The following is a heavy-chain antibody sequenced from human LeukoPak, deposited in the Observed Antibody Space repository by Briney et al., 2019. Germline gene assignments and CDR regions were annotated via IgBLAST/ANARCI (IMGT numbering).Heavy chain of an antibody. CDR2: IYYSGST. V-gene: IGHV4-59*01. CDR1: GGSISSYY. Sequence: SETLSLTCTVSGGSISSYYWSWIRQPPGKGLEWIGNIYYSGSTNYNPSLKSRVTISVDTSKNQFSLKLSSVTAADTAVYYCARDLNPRLRYFDWSPPYGMDVWGKGTTVTVSS. D-gene: IGHD3-9*01. CDR3: ARDLNPRLRYFDWSPPYGMDV. J-gene: IGHJ6*04.